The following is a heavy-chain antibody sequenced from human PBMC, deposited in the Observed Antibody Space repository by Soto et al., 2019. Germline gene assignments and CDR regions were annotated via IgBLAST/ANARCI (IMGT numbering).Heavy chain of an antibody. V-gene: IGHV1-69*06. D-gene: IGHD3-10*01. CDR1: GGTFSSYA. Sequence: VXSVKVSCKASGGTFSSYAISWVRQAPGQGLEWMGGIIPIFGTANYAQKFQGRVTITADKSTSTAYMELSSLRSEDTAVYYCARRGITMVRGVMTHYYYYYGMDVWGQGTTVTVSS. CDR2: IIPIFGTA. CDR3: ARRGITMVRGVMTHYYYYYGMDV. J-gene: IGHJ6*02.